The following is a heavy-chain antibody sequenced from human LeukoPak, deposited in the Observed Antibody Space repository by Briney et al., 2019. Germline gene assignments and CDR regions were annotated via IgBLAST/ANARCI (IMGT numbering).Heavy chain of an antibody. CDR2: IRGNSERT. Sequence: PGGSLRLSCAASGFTFSAYVITWVRQAPGKGLEWVSAIRGNSERTYYADSVRGRFTISRDNSKDTVYLQISSLRVEDTAVYYCAREQSGTRGWYTVDYWGQGTLVAVSS. CDR1: GFTFSAYV. CDR3: AREQSGTRGWYTVDY. D-gene: IGHD6-19*01. V-gene: IGHV3-23*01. J-gene: IGHJ4*02.